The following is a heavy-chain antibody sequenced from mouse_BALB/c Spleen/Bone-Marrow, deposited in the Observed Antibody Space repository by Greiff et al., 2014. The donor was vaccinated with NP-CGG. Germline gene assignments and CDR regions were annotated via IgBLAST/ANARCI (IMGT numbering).Heavy chain of an antibody. CDR3: ARWEYYAMDD. J-gene: IGHJ4*01. V-gene: IGHV14-3*02. CDR1: GFNIKDTY. D-gene: IGHD4-1*01. Sequence: VQLQQSGAELVKPGASVKLSCTASGFNIKDTYMHWVKQRPEQGLEWIGRIDPANGNTKCDPKFQGKATITADTSSNTAYLQLSSLTSEDTAVYYCARWEYYAMDDWGRGTSVTVSS. CDR2: IDPANGNT.